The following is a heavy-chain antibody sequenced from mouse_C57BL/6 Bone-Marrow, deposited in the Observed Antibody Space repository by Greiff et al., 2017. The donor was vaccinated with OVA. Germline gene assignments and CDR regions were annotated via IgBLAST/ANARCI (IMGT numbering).Heavy chain of an antibody. Sequence: VQLQQSGAELVRPGASVKLSCTASGFNIKDDYMHWVKQRPEQGLEWIGWIDPENGDTEYASKFQGKATITADTSSSTAYLQLSSLTSEDTAVYYCTDSSHYYGSSPWFAYWGQGTLVTVSA. CDR3: TDSSHYYGSSPWFAY. J-gene: IGHJ3*01. CDR1: GFNIKDDY. V-gene: IGHV14-4*01. CDR2: IDPENGDT. D-gene: IGHD1-1*01.